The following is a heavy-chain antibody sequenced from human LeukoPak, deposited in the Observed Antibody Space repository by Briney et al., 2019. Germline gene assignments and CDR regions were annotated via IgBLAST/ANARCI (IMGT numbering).Heavy chain of an antibody. CDR1: GFTFSSYA. V-gene: IGHV3-64*01. Sequence: GGSLRLSCAASGFTFSSYAMHWVRQAPGKGLEYVSAISSNGGSTYYANSVKGRFTISRDNSKNTLYLQMGSLRAEDMAVYYCARYSYDILTGYPKGWFDPWGQGTLVTVSS. J-gene: IGHJ5*02. CDR2: ISSNGGST. CDR3: ARYSYDILTGYPKGWFDP. D-gene: IGHD3-9*01.